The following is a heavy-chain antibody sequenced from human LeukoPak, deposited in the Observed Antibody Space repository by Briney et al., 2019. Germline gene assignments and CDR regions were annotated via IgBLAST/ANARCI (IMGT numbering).Heavy chain of an antibody. CDR3: ARGPSGYAGY. J-gene: IGHJ4*02. CDR2: IYYSGKT. CDR1: GGSIISSSYY. D-gene: IGHD5-12*01. Sequence: PSETLSLTCTVSGGSIISSSYYWGWIRQPPGKGLEWIGSIYYSGKTDYNPSLKSRVTISVDTSKNQFSLKLSSVTAADTAVYYCARGPSGYAGYWGQGTLVTVSS. V-gene: IGHV4-39*07.